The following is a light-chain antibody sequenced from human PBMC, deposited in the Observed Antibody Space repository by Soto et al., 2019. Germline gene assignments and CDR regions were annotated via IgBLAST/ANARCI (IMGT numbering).Light chain of an antibody. J-gene: IGKJ2*01. CDR3: QQYYSVLPYT. CDR2: DAS. CDR1: QSVSRY. Sequence: EFVLTQSPATLSLSPGERATLSCRASQSVSRYLAWYQQKPGQSPRLLIYDASNRATGTPARFSGSGSGTDFTLSISSLQAEDVAVYYCQQYYSVLPYTFGQGTKLEIE. V-gene: IGKV3-11*01.